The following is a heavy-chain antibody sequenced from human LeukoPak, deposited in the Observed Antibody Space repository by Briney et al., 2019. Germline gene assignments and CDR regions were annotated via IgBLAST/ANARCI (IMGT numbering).Heavy chain of an antibody. CDR1: GFTFSSYS. Sequence: GGSLRLSCAASGFTFSSYSMNWVRQAPGKGLEWVSSSSSSSSYIYYADSVKGRFTISRDNAKNSLYLQMNSLRAEDTAVYYCARMVRGVSYYFDYWGQGTLVTVSS. D-gene: IGHD3-10*01. CDR3: ARMVRGVSYYFDY. CDR2: SSSSSSYI. V-gene: IGHV3-21*01. J-gene: IGHJ4*02.